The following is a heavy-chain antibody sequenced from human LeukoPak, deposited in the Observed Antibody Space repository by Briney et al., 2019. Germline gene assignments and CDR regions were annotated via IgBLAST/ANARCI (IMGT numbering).Heavy chain of an antibody. CDR3: ARGYPMDWNYFDY. V-gene: IGHV1-46*01. D-gene: IGHD3/OR15-3a*01. J-gene: IGHJ4*02. CDR1: GYIFSDYY. Sequence: ASVKVSCKASGYIFSDYYMHWVRQAPGQGLEWMGIINPNDGSTSHAQKFQGRVTMTRDTSTSTVYMELSSLRFEDTAVYYCARGYPMDWNYFDYWGQGTLVTVSS. CDR2: INPNDGST.